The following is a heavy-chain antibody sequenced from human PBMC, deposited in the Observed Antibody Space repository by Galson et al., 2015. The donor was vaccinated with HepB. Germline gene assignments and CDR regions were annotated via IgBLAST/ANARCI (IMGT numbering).Heavy chain of an antibody. CDR3: AKSLRYYYDSSGYYKDY. D-gene: IGHD3-22*01. CDR1: GFTFSSYA. J-gene: IGHJ4*02. CDR2: ISGSGGST. Sequence: SLRLSCAASGFTFSSYAMSWVRQAPGKGLEWVSAISGSGGSTYYADSVKGRFTISRDNSKNTLYLQMSSLRAEDTAVYYCAKSLRYYYDSSGYYKDYWGQGTLVTVSS. V-gene: IGHV3-23*01.